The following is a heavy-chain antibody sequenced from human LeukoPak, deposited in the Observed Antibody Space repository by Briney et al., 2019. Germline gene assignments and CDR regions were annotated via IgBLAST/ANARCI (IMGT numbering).Heavy chain of an antibody. V-gene: IGHV1-2*02. CDR2: INPKSGGT. J-gene: IGHJ4*02. CDR1: GYTFIDYY. CDR3: ARSYTITLGAVVNY. Sequence: ASLKVSCKTSGYTFIDYYIHWVRQAPGQGLEWMGWINPKSGGTNSAQKFQGRVTMTRDTSISTAYLELTRLKSDDTAVYYCARSYTITLGAVVNYWGQGTLVTVSS. D-gene: IGHD3-16*01.